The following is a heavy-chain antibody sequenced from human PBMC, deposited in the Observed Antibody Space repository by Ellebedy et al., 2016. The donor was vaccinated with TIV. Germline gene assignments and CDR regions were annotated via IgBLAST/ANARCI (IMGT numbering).Heavy chain of an antibody. CDR1: GGSFSGYY. D-gene: IGHD5-12*01. Sequence: SETLSLTCAVYGGSFSGYYWSWIRQPPGKGLEWIGEINHSGSTNYNPSLKSRVTISVDTSKNQFSLKLSSVTAADTAVYYCARGQAQWLPANSALRLNAFDIWGQGTMVTVSS. CDR3: ARGQAQWLPANSALRLNAFDI. V-gene: IGHV4-34*01. J-gene: IGHJ3*02. CDR2: INHSGST.